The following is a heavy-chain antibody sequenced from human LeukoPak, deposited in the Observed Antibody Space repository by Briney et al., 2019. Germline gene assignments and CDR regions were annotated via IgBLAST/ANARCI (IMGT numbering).Heavy chain of an antibody. CDR1: EYRFPNYW. V-gene: IGHV5-51*01. Sequence: GESLKISCKVSEYRFPNYWFAWVGQLPGKGLRWLGLSYPADSDTRYSPSFQGQVTISVDKSISTAYLQWSGLKASDTAIYYCARLTVAGVYNYYYGMDIWGQGTTVTVSS. CDR2: SYPADSDT. CDR3: ARLTVAGVYNYYYGMDI. J-gene: IGHJ6*02. D-gene: IGHD6-19*01.